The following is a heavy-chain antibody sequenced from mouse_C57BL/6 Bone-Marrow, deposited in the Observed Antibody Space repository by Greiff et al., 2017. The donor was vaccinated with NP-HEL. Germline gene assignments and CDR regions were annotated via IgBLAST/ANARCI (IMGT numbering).Heavy chain of an antibody. CDR1: GYTFTTYP. CDR3: ARRRDYERAWFAY. D-gene: IGHD2-4*01. Sequence: LVESGAELVKPGASVKMSCKASGYTFTTYPIEWMKQNHGKSLEWIGNFHPYNDDTKYNEKFKGKATLTVEKSSSTVYLELSRLTSDDSAVYYCARRRDYERAWFAYWGQGTLVTVSA. J-gene: IGHJ3*01. V-gene: IGHV1-47*01. CDR2: FHPYNDDT.